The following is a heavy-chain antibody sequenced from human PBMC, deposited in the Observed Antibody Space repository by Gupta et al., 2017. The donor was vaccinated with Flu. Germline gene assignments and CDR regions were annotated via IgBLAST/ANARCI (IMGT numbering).Heavy chain of an antibody. Sequence: ASGGTFSDYSISWGRKAPGQGLEWKGGIIHLRVKVNYAQKCQGRVSITADESASTAYMELSRLSAEDTAVYYCANSRDCGFNYCDPGGQGTLVTVSS. CDR1: GGTFSDYS. CDR3: ANSRDCGFNYCDP. J-gene: IGHJ5*02. CDR2: IIHLRVKV. D-gene: IGHD4-4*01. V-gene: IGHV1-69*01.